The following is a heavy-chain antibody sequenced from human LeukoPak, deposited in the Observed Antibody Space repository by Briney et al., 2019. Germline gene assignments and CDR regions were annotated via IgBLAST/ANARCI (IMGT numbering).Heavy chain of an antibody. J-gene: IGHJ3*01. CDR3: ARDLAV. V-gene: IGHV3-53*01. CDR1: GFTVSTNY. Sequence: GGSLRLSCVASGFTVSTNYMAWVRQAPGKGLGWVSGIYSGGDTYYAGSVKGRFTISRDSSKNTLYLQMSSLRAEDTAMYFCARDLAVWGQGTMVAVSS. CDR2: IYSGGDT.